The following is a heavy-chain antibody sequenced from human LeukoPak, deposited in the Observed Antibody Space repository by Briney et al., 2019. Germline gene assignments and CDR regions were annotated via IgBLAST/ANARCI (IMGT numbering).Heavy chain of an antibody. Sequence: GGSLRLSCAASGFTFSSYSMNWVRQAPGKGLEWVSSISSSSSYIYYADSVKGRFTISRDNAKNSLYLQMNSLRAEDTAVYYCARVGSTYYYYYMDVWSKGTTVTVSS. CDR3: ARVGSTYYYYYMDV. CDR1: GFTFSSYS. CDR2: ISSSSSYI. J-gene: IGHJ6*03. V-gene: IGHV3-21*01. D-gene: IGHD3-10*01.